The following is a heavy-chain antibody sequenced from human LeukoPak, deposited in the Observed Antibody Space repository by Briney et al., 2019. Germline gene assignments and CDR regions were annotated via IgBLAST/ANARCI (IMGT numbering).Heavy chain of an antibody. V-gene: IGHV4-38-2*02. J-gene: IGHJ4*02. CDR1: GYSISSSYY. CDR3: ARVNPPVATFDS. Sequence: SETLSLTCTVSGYSISSSYYGAWIRQPPGKGLEWIATISRSGSTYYNPSLKSRVTISVDTSKNQFSLQLNSVTAADTAIYYCARVNPPVATFDSWGQGTLVGVCS. D-gene: IGHD2-21*01. CDR2: ISRSGST.